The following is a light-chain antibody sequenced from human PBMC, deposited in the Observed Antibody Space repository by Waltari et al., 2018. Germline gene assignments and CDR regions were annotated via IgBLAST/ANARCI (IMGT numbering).Light chain of an antibody. CDR3: LQYNGYPLT. Sequence: TQMTQSPSSLSASVGDRVTITCRASQAISIHLAWFQQKPGKIPKSLIFAASSLESGVPSRFSGSGSGTDFTRTISSLQPEDSATYYCLQYNGYPLTFGGGTNVEIK. CDR1: QAISIH. J-gene: IGKJ4*01. CDR2: AAS. V-gene: IGKV1-16*01.